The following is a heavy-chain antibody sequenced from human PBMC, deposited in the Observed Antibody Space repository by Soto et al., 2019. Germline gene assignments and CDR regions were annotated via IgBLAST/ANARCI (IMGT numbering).Heavy chain of an antibody. Sequence: GGSLRLSCAASGFTFSSYSMNWVRQAPGKGLEWVSYISSSSSTIYYADSVKGRFTISRDNAKNSLYLQMNSLRAEDTAVYYCTTVSRSRTYYYDSSVDYYYYGMDVWGQGTTVTVSS. J-gene: IGHJ6*02. V-gene: IGHV3-48*04. CDR1: GFTFSSYS. D-gene: IGHD3-22*01. CDR3: TTVSRSRTYYYDSSVDYYYYGMDV. CDR2: ISSSSSTI.